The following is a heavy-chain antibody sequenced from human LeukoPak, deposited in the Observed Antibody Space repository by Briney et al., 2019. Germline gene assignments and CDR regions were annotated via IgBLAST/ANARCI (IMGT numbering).Heavy chain of an antibody. CDR3: AAVPHYIVRVVIRKDY. CDR2: IVVGSGNT. CDR1: GFTFTSSA. J-gene: IGHJ4*02. Sequence: SVKVSCKASGFTFTSSAVQWVRQARGQRLEWIGWIVVGSGNTNYAQKFQERVTITRDMSTSTAYMELSSLRSEDTAVYYCAAVPHYIVRVVIRKDYWGQGTLVTVSS. V-gene: IGHV1-58*01. D-gene: IGHD3-10*01.